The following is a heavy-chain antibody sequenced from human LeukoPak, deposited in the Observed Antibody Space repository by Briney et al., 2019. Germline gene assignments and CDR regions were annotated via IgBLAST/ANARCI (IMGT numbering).Heavy chain of an antibody. V-gene: IGHV3-30*04. Sequence: PGRSLRLSCAASGFTFSNYAMHWVRQAPGKGLEWVALILHDGSNKYYADSVKGRFTISRDNSKYTLYLQMNSLRAEDTALYYCAKEIWPTVTIPGRTYFDYWGQGALVTVSS. CDR1: GFTFSNYA. D-gene: IGHD4-17*01. J-gene: IGHJ4*02. CDR3: AKEIWPTVTIPGRTYFDY. CDR2: ILHDGSNK.